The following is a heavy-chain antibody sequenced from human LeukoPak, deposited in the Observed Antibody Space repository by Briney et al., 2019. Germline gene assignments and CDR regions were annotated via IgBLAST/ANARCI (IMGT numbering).Heavy chain of an antibody. J-gene: IGHJ5*02. Sequence: PSQTLSLTCTVSGGSISSGSYYWSWIRQPAGKGLEWIGRIYTSGSTNYNPSLKSRVTISVDTSKNQFSLKLSSVTAADTAVYYCARCPPGYGSGSYRCDPWGQGTLVTVSS. CDR3: ARCPPGYGSGSYRCDP. V-gene: IGHV4-61*02. CDR1: GGSISSGSYY. CDR2: IYTSGST. D-gene: IGHD3-10*01.